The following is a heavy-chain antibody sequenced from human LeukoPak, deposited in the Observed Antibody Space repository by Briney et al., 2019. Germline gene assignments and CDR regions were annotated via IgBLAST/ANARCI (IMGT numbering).Heavy chain of an antibody. CDR2: VFSSGST. CDR3: ARAVGTSRNFFDY. Sequence: SETLSLTCSVSYDSITAYHWKWLRQPAGKGLEWVGRVFSSGSTNYSPPLKSRVTMSVDTSKNYFSLKLTSVTAADTAMYYCARAVGTSRNFFDYWGEGTLVSV. CDR1: YDSITAYH. V-gene: IGHV4-4*07. J-gene: IGHJ4*02. D-gene: IGHD4-23*01.